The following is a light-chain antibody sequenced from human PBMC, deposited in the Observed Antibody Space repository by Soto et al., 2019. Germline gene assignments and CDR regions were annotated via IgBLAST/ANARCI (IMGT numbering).Light chain of an antibody. CDR3: QHYNSYSEA. J-gene: IGKJ1*01. CDR2: KAS. Sequence: DIQMTQSPSTLSGSVGDRVTITCRASQTISSWLAWYQQKTGKAPKLLIYKASTLKSGIPSRFSGSGSGTEFTLTISSLQADDFATYYCQHYNSYSEAFGQGTKVELK. V-gene: IGKV1-5*03. CDR1: QTISSW.